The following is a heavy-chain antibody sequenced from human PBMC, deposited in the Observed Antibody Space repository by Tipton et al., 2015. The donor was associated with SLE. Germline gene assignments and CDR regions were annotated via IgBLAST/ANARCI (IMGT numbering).Heavy chain of an antibody. Sequence: TLSLTCTVSSGSISSYYWSWIRQPPGKGLEWIGYISDTENTKYNPSLSSRVTISVDTSNNQFSLNLTSVTAADTAVYYCARVEGAYDQFYLDYWGQGTLVAVSS. CDR1: SGSISSYY. CDR2: ISDTENT. V-gene: IGHV4-59*01. D-gene: IGHD3-22*01. CDR3: ARVEGAYDQFYLDY. J-gene: IGHJ4*02.